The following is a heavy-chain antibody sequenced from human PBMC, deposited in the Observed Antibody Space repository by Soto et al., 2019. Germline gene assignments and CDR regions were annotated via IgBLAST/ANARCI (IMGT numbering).Heavy chain of an antibody. CDR2: ISSSSSTI. D-gene: IGHD2-15*01. CDR1: GFTFRSYS. Sequence: EVQLVESGGGLVQPGGSLRLSCAASGFTFRSYSMNWVRQAPGKGLEWVSYISSSSSTIYYADSVKGRFTISRDNAKNSLYLQMNSLRDEDTAVYYCARKSGGKMGRSVGYWGQGTLVTVSS. J-gene: IGHJ4*02. V-gene: IGHV3-48*02. CDR3: ARKSGGKMGRSVGY.